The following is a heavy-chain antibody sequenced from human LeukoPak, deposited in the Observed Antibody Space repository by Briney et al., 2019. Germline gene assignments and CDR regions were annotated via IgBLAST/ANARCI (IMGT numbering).Heavy chain of an antibody. CDR2: ISYDGSNK. CDR3: ARDQGIVGPTYDAFDI. CDR1: GFTFSSYG. Sequence: GGSLRLSCAASGFTFSSYGMHWVRQAPGKGLEWVAVISYDGSNKYYADSVKSRFTISRDNSKNTLYLQMNGLRAEDTGVYYCARDQGIVGPTYDAFDIWGQGTMVTVSS. D-gene: IGHD1-26*01. J-gene: IGHJ3*02. V-gene: IGHV3-30*03.